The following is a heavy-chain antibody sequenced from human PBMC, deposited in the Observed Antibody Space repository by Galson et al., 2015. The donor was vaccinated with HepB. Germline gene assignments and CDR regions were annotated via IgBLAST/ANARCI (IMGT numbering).Heavy chain of an antibody. V-gene: IGHV4-39*01. CDR1: GGSISSSSYY. CDR2: IYYSGST. Sequence: ETLSLTCTVSGGSISSSSYYWGWIRQPPGKGLEWIGSIYYSGSTYYNPSLKSRVTISVDTSKNQFSLKLSSVTAADTAVYYCARLDGIAAAGREHHPTGGFDPWGQGTLVTVSS. CDR3: ARLDGIAAAGREHHPTGGFDP. D-gene: IGHD6-13*01. J-gene: IGHJ5*02.